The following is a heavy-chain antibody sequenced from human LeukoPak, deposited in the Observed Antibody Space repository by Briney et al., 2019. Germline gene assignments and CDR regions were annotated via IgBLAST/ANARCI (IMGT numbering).Heavy chain of an antibody. Sequence: GASVKVSCKASGYTFTGYYMHWVRQAPGQGLEWMGWINPNSGGTNYAQKFQGRVTMTRDTSISTAYMELSRLRSDDTAVYYCAREEGFGEFHFDYWGQGTLVTVSS. CDR2: INPNSGGT. J-gene: IGHJ4*02. V-gene: IGHV1-2*02. D-gene: IGHD3-10*01. CDR1: GYTFTGYY. CDR3: AREEGFGEFHFDY.